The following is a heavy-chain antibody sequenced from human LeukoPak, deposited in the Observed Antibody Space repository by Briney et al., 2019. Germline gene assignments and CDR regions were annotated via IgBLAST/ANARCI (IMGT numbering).Heavy chain of an antibody. D-gene: IGHD1-26*01. CDR1: GFTFSSYS. CDR2: ISSSSSTI. J-gene: IGHJ3*02. Sequence: PGGSLRLSCAASGFTFSSYSMNWVRQAPGKGLEWVSYISSSSSTIYYADSVKGRFTISRDNAKNSLYLQMTSLRAEDTAVYYCARGLGVQVGAKGVGAFDIWGQGTMVTVSS. V-gene: IGHV3-48*01. CDR3: ARGLGVQVGAKGVGAFDI.